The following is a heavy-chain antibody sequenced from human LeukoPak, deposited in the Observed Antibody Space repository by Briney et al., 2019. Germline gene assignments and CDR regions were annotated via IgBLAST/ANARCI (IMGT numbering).Heavy chain of an antibody. V-gene: IGHV4-34*01. CDR3: ARPSPPLGT. Sequence: PSETLSLTCAVYGGSFSGYYWNWIRQPPGKGLEWIGEINHSGSANYNPSLKSRVTISVDTSKNQFSLKLSSVTAADTAVYYCARPSPPLGTWGQGTMVTVSS. CDR1: GGSFSGYY. J-gene: IGHJ3*01. CDR2: INHSGSA. D-gene: IGHD1-1*01.